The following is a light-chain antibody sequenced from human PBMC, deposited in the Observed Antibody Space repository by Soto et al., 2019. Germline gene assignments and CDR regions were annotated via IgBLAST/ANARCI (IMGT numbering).Light chain of an antibody. Sequence: QSVLTQPASVSGSPGQSITISCTGTSNEVGNHNYVSWYQHFSGKAPKLVIYDVSYRPSGVFNRFSGSKSGNTASLTISGLQTEYEADYYCSSYTNTITYVFGTGTKVTVL. CDR1: SNEVGNHNY. CDR2: DVS. J-gene: IGLJ1*01. V-gene: IGLV2-14*03. CDR3: SSYTNTITYV.